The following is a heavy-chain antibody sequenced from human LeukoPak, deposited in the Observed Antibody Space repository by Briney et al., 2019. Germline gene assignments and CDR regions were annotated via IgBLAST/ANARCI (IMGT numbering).Heavy chain of an antibody. D-gene: IGHD2-8*01. CDR2: ISSSSSYI. J-gene: IGHJ3*02. Sequence: GGSLRLSCAASGFTFSSYSMNWVRQAPGKGLEWVSSISSSSSYIYYAHSVKGRFTISRDNAKNSLYLQMNSLRAEDTAMYYCAKDRSAPHMLWNAFDIWGQGTMVTVSS. V-gene: IGHV3-21*01. CDR3: AKDRSAPHMLWNAFDI. CDR1: GFTFSSYS.